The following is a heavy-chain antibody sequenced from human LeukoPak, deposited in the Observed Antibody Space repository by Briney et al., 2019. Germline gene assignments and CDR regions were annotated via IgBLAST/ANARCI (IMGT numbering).Heavy chain of an antibody. CDR3: ARSLTRGDAFDI. CDR2: IYPGDSDT. J-gene: IGHJ3*02. Sequence: GESPKISCKGSGYGFTSYWIGWVRQMPGKGLEGMGRIYPGDSDTRYSPSFQGKVTISADKSISNAYLQWSSLQGSDTAMYYCARSLTRGDAFDIWGQGTMVTVSS. CDR1: GYGFTSYW. D-gene: IGHD3-9*01. V-gene: IGHV5-51*01.